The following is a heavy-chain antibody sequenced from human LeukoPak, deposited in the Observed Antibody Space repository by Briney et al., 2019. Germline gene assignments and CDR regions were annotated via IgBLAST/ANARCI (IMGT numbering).Heavy chain of an antibody. D-gene: IGHD6-19*01. CDR3: VRGRYSSGWFKDKNWFDP. V-gene: IGHV4-59*11. Sequence: SETLSLTCTVSGGPMNSHYWSWIRQPPGKGLEWIGYIHYSGSTKYNPSLKSRVTISVDTSKNQFSLKLSSVTAADTAVYYCVRGRYSSGWFKDKNWFDPWGQGIPVTVSS. CDR1: GGPMNSHY. CDR2: IHYSGST. J-gene: IGHJ5*02.